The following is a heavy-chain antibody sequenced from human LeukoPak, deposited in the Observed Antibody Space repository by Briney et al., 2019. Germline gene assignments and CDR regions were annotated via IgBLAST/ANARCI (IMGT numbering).Heavy chain of an antibody. CDR2: IKQDGREE. V-gene: IGHV3-7*01. Sequence: GGSLRLSCVASRFTFSIYWMSWVRQAPGKGLEWVANIKQDGREEYYVDSVKGRFTISRDNARNTLYLQMNSLRAEDTAVYYCARDGFLGPVTAYLDYWGQGTPVTVSS. J-gene: IGHJ4*02. D-gene: IGHD2-21*02. CDR3: ARDGFLGPVTAYLDY. CDR1: RFTFSIYW.